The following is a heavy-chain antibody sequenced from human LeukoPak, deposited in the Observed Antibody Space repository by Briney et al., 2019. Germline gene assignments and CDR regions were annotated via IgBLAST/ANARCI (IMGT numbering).Heavy chain of an antibody. CDR2: IYHSGST. V-gene: IGHV4-30-2*01. CDR3: ARADGYNYFDY. D-gene: IGHD5-24*01. CDR1: GGSISSGGYS. J-gene: IGHJ4*02. Sequence: PSQTLSLTCAVSGGSISSGGYSWSWIRLPPGKGLEWIGYIYHSGSTYYNPSLKSRVTISVDRSKSQFSLKLSSVTAADTAVYYCARADGYNYFDYWGQGTLVTVSS.